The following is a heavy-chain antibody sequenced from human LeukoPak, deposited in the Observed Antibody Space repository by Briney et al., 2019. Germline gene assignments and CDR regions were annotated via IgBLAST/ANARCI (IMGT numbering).Heavy chain of an antibody. D-gene: IGHD3-22*01. Sequence: PGGSLRLSCAASGFTFDDYAMHWVRQAPGKGLEWVSGISWNSGSIGYADSVKGRFTISRDNAKNSLYLQMNSLRAEDTAVYYCAKERAYYDSSNFDYWGQGTLVTVSS. J-gene: IGHJ4*02. V-gene: IGHV3-9*01. CDR1: GFTFDDYA. CDR2: ISWNSGSI. CDR3: AKERAYYDSSNFDY.